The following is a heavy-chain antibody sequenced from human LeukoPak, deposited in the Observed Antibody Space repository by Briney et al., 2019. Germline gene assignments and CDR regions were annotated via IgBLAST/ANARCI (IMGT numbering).Heavy chain of an antibody. J-gene: IGHJ4*02. Sequence: GGSLRLSCAASGFTFSSYAMSWVRQAPGKGLEWVSAISGSGGSTYYADSVKGRFTISRDNSKNTLYLQMNSLRAEDTAVYYCAKDTGHSCGWYIDYWGQGTLVTVSS. V-gene: IGHV3-23*01. CDR2: ISGSGGST. CDR1: GFTFSSYA. D-gene: IGHD6-19*01. CDR3: AKDTGHSCGWYIDY.